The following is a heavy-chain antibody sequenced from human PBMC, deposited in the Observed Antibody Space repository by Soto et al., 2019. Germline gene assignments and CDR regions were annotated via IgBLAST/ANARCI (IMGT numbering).Heavy chain of an antibody. J-gene: IGHJ3*01. CDR3: APGVSNSGAYYTGPSAYDL. V-gene: IGHV1-69*06. CDR2: TVPVFDTS. D-gene: IGHD3-10*01. Sequence: QVQLVQSGAVVKKPGSSVEVSCKASGGTFNGYGISWVRQAPGQGLEWMGGTVPVFDTSKYAPRFQGRVTITADKSTSTAYMELSSVRSEDTAIYFCAPGVSNSGAYYTGPSAYDLWGQGTLVIVSS. CDR1: GGTFNGYG.